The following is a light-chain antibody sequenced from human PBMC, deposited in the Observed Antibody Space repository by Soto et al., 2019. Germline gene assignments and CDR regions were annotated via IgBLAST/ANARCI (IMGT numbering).Light chain of an antibody. J-gene: IGKJ4*01. CDR2: DAS. Sequence: EIVLTQSPGTLSLSPGERATLSCRASQSVDSNYLAWYQQKPGQAPRLLIYDASNRATGIPARFSGSGSRTEFTLTISSLQSEDFAVYYCQQYNNWPLTFGGGTKVDIK. CDR3: QQYNNWPLT. CDR1: QSVDSN. V-gene: IGKV3D-15*01.